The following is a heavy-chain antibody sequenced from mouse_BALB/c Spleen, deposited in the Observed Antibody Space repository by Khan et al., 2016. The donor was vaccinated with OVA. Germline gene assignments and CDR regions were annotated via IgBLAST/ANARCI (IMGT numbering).Heavy chain of an antibody. Sequence: QVQLQQSGPGLVAPSQSLSITCTVSGFSLTNYGVHWVRQPPGKGLEWLGIIWAGGSTNYNSALMSRVSIRKDNAKSQVFLKMNSLQTDDTAIYDCVRETAYYGNYEAMDYWGQGTSVTVSS. CDR2: IWAGGST. CDR1: GFSLTNYG. J-gene: IGHJ4*01. V-gene: IGHV2-9*02. CDR3: VRETAYYGNYEAMDY. D-gene: IGHD2-10*01.